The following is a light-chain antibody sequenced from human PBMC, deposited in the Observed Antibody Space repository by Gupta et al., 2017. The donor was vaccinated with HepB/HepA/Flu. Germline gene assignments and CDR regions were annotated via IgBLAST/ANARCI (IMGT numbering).Light chain of an antibody. CDR3: QQYGNSPRT. Sequence: EVVLTQSPGTLSLSPGERATLSCRASQNVLNNYLAWYQQKPGQAPKLLLYVASSRATGLPDRFSGSGSGTDFTLTISRLNPEDSAVYYCQQYGNSPRTFGQGTKVEIK. V-gene: IGKV3-20*01. J-gene: IGKJ1*01. CDR1: QNVLNNY. CDR2: VAS.